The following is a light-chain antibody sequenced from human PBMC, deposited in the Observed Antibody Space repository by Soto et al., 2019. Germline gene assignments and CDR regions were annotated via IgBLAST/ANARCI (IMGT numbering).Light chain of an antibody. J-gene: IGLJ3*02. CDR2: SND. V-gene: IGLV1-44*01. Sequence: QSVLTQPPSASGTPGQRVTISCSGSSSNIGSNAVNWYQHLPGTAPKLLIYSNDQRPSGVPDRFSGSKSGTSASLAISGLQFEDEADYYCAAWDNSLYVPVFGGGIKLTVL. CDR3: AAWDNSLYVPV. CDR1: SSNIGSNA.